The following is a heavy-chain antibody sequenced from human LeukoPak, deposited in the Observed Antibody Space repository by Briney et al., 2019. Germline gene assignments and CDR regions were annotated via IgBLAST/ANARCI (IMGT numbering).Heavy chain of an antibody. Sequence: SETLSLTCAVYGGSFSGYYWSWIRQPPGKGLEWIGEINHSGSTNYNPSLKSRVTISVDTSKNQFSLKLSSVTAADTAVYHCARVYYDSSGSAAGLDYWGQGTLVTVSS. V-gene: IGHV4-34*01. CDR3: ARVYYDSSGSAAGLDY. D-gene: IGHD3-22*01. J-gene: IGHJ4*02. CDR1: GGSFSGYY. CDR2: INHSGST.